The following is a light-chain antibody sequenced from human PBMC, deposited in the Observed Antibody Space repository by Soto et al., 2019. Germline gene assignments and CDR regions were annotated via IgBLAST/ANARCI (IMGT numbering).Light chain of an antibody. CDR1: QGISSW. V-gene: IGKV1-12*01. CDR3: QQASSFPRT. J-gene: IGKJ4*01. CDR2: AAS. Sequence: DPPLPQSPSSVSASVAVRVRITCRASQGISSWLGWYQQKPGKAPKLLIFAASSLQSGVPPRFSGSESGTEFTLTISSLQPEDSATYYCQQASSFPRTFGGGTKVDIK.